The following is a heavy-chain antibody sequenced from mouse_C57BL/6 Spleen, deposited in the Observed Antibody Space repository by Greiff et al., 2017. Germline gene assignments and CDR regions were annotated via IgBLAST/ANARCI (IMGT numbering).Heavy chain of an antibody. CDR3: ARDDSLGDY. CDR1: GFTFSSYA. V-gene: IGHV5-4*01. J-gene: IGHJ4*01. D-gene: IGHD3-2*01. CDR2: ISDGGSYT. Sequence: EVKVVESGGGLVKPGGSLKLSCAASGFTFSSYAMSWVRQTPEKRLEWVATISDGGSYTYYPDNVKGRFTISRDNAKNNLYLQMSHLKSEDTAMYYCARDDSLGDYWGQGTSVTVSS.